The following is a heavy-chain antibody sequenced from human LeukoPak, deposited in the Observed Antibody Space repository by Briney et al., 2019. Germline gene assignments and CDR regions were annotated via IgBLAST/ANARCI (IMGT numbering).Heavy chain of an antibody. CDR2: ISTYDDNI. CDR1: GYTFTTYG. J-gene: IGHJ4*02. V-gene: IGHV1-18*01. Sequence: GASVKVSCKASGYTFTTYGLSWVRQAPGQGLEWLGWISTYDDNIKYAQSLQGRPTLTIDTSTSTAYMELRSLTSDDTAVYYCARETYSNILTGTDYWGPGTLVTVSS. CDR3: ARETYSNILTGTDY. D-gene: IGHD3-9*01.